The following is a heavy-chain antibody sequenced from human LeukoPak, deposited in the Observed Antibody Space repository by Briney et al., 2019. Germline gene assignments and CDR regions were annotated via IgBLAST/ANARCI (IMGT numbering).Heavy chain of an antibody. CDR1: GYTFTSYG. J-gene: IGHJ4*02. V-gene: IGHV1-18*01. CDR2: ISAYNGNT. D-gene: IGHD4-23*01. Sequence: PSVNLSCKASGYTFTSYGISWMRHAPGQGLEWVGWISAYNGNTNYAQKLQGRVTMTTDTSTSTAYMELRSLRSDDTAVYYCARDRSVEASVRGDYWGQGTLVTVSS. CDR3: ARDRSVEASVRGDY.